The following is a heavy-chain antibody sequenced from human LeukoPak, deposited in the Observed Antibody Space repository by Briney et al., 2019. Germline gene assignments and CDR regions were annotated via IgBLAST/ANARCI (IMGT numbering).Heavy chain of an antibody. Sequence: KSSETLSLTCSVYGGSFSCYYWSWIRHPPGKGLEWSGELNHSGSTNYNPSLKNRVTISVDTSKNQFSLKLSAVTAADTAVYYCARDDYGGSPYYYYYMDVWGKGTPVTVSS. J-gene: IGHJ6*03. CDR2: LNHSGST. D-gene: IGHD4-23*01. CDR1: GGSFSCYY. CDR3: ARDDYGGSPYYYYYMDV. V-gene: IGHV4-34*01.